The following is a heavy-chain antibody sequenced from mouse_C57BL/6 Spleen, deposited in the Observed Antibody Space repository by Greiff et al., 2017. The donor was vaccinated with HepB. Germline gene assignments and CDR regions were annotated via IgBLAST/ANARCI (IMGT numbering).Heavy chain of an antibody. J-gene: IGHJ4*01. CDR1: GFTFSSYA. CDR3: KREGYYYGSNNYYAMDY. Sequence: EVQLQESGEGLVKPGGSLKLSCAASGFTFSSYAMSWVRQTPEKRLEWVAYISSGGDYIYYADTVKGRFTISRDNARNTLYLQMSSLKSEDTAMYYCKREGYYYGSNNYYAMDYWGQGTSVTVSS. V-gene: IGHV5-9-1*02. D-gene: IGHD1-1*01. CDR2: ISSGGDYI.